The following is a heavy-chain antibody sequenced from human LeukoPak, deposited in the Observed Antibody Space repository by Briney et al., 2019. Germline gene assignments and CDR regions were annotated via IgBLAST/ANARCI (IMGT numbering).Heavy chain of an antibody. Sequence: ASVKVSCKASGYTFTSYGISWVRQAPGQGLEWMGWISAYNGNTNYAQKLQGRVTMTTDASTSTAYMELRSLRSDDTAVYYCARNLLVAGAFDIWGQGTMVTVSS. J-gene: IGHJ3*02. V-gene: IGHV1-18*01. CDR3: ARNLLVAGAFDI. D-gene: IGHD6-19*01. CDR2: ISAYNGNT. CDR1: GYTFTSYG.